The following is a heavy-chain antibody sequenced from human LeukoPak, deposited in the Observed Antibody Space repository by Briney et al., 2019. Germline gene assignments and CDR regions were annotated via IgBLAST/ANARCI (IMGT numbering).Heavy chain of an antibody. CDR1: GFTFSSYS. CDR3: ASQYDSSGYYYGY. CDR2: ISSSSSYI. J-gene: IGHJ4*02. V-gene: IGHV3-21*01. D-gene: IGHD3-22*01. Sequence: PGGSLRLSCAASGFTFSSYSMNWVRQAPGKGLEWVSSISSSSSYIYYADSVKGRFTISRDNAKNLLYLQMNSLRAEDTAVYYCASQYDSSGYYYGYWGQGTLVTVSS.